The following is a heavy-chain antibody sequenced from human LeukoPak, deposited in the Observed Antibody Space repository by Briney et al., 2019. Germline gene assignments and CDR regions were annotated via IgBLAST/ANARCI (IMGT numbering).Heavy chain of an antibody. CDR1: GLTFSSYW. CDR3: ARGGSTWLNN. V-gene: IGHV3-74*01. CDR2: ITSDGSGT. D-gene: IGHD6-13*01. Sequence: GGSLRLSCAASGLTFSSYWMHWVRQAPGKGLVWVSRITSDGSGTSYADSVKGRFTISGDNAKNTLYPQMNSLRAEDTAVYYCARGGSTWLNNWGQGTLVTVSS. J-gene: IGHJ4*02.